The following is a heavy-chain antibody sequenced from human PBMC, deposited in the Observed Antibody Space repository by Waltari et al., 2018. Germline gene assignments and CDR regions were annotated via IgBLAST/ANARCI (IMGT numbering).Heavy chain of an antibody. V-gene: IGHV4-34*01. J-gene: IGHJ4*02. CDR1: GGSFSAYH. D-gene: IGHD3-10*01. CDR3: AKGRLWFGDLRS. Sequence: QLHPQQWGAGLLKPSETLSLTCNIFGGSFSAYHWTWILQSPGKGLEWIGEINHLGSTNYNPSLKSRVTISLDTSKNEFALKLDSVTAADTAVYFCAKGRLWFGDLRSWGQGTQVTVSS. CDR2: INHLGST.